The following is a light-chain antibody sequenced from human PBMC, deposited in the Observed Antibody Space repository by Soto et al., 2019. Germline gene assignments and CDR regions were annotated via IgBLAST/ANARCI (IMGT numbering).Light chain of an antibody. CDR3: QQCNNWPLT. CDR2: GAS. V-gene: IGKV3-15*01. J-gene: IGKJ1*01. Sequence: EIVMTQSPDTLSVSPGERATLSRRASQSVSSNLVWYQQKPGQAPRLLIYGASTRATGIPARFSGSGSGTEFTLTISSLQSEDFAVYYCQQCNNWPLTFGQGTNVEIK. CDR1: QSVSSN.